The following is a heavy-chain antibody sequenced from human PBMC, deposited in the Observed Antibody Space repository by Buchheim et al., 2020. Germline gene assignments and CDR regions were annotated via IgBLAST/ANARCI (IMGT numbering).Heavy chain of an antibody. CDR1: GFTFSSYG. CDR2: ISYDGSNK. D-gene: IGHD4-11*01. Sequence: QVQLVESGGGVVQPGRSLRLSCAASGFTFSSYGMHWVRQAPGKGLEWVAVISYDGSNKYYADSVKGRFTISRDNSKNTLYLQMNSLGAEDTAVYYCAKVPIATVTTGGYYYGMDVWGQGTT. J-gene: IGHJ6*02. CDR3: AKVPIATVTTGGYYYGMDV. V-gene: IGHV3-30*18.